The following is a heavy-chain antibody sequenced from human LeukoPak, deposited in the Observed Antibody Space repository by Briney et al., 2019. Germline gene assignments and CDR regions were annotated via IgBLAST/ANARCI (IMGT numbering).Heavy chain of an antibody. Sequence: SGTLSLTCAVSGGSISSSNWWSWVRLPPGKGLEWIGEIHHSESTNYNPSLKSRVTISVDKSKKQFSLKLSSVTAADTAVYYCARENMYSNYFDYWGQGTLVTVSS. D-gene: IGHD6-13*01. CDR1: GGSISSSNW. CDR3: ARENMYSNYFDY. J-gene: IGHJ4*02. CDR2: IHHSEST. V-gene: IGHV4-4*02.